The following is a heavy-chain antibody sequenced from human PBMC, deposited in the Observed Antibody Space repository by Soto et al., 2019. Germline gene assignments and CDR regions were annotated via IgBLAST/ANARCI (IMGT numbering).Heavy chain of an antibody. CDR1: GGTFSSYA. CDR3: AKDRREEVYYYYGMDV. CDR2: IIPIFGTA. D-gene: IGHD1-26*01. J-gene: IGHJ6*02. V-gene: IGHV1-69*12. Sequence: QVQLVQSGAEVKKPGSSVKVSCKASGGTFSSYAISWVRQAPGQGLEWMGGIIPIFGTANYAQKFQGRVTITADESTSTADMELSSLRSEDTAVYYCAKDRREEVYYYYGMDVWGQGTTVTVSS.